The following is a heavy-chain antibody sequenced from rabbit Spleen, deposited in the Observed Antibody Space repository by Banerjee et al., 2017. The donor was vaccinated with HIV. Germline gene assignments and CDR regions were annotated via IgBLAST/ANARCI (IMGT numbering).Heavy chain of an antibody. D-gene: IGHD4-2*01. V-gene: IGHV1S47*01. CDR2: IYNGDGST. J-gene: IGHJ4*01. CDR3: ASYIYAGSMDL. Sequence: QDHLVESGGGLVQPEGSLTLTCKASGFDFSSNAMCWVRQAPGKGPEWIACIYNGDGSTFYASWAKGRFTISKTSSSTVTLQMTSLTAADTATYFCASYIYAGSMDLWGQGTLVTVS. CDR1: GFDFSSNA.